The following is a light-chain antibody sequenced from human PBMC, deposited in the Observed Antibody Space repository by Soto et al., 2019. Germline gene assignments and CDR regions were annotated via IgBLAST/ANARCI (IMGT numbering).Light chain of an antibody. V-gene: IGLV2-14*01. CDR2: EVT. CDR3: SSYTSTNTVI. CDR1: SGDIGTYNY. J-gene: IGLJ2*01. Sequence: QSALTQPASVSGSPGQSITISCTGTSGDIGTYNYVSWFQQHPGKAPKLIIYEVTNRPSGVSNRFSGSKSGNTASLTISGLLAEDDSDYYCSSYTSTNTVIFGGGTKLTVL.